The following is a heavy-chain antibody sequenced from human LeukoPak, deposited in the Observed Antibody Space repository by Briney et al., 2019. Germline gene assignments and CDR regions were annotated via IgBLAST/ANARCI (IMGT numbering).Heavy chain of an antibody. J-gene: IGHJ3*02. D-gene: IGHD3-16*02. CDR3: ATLVQDI. CDR2: ISAYNGNT. V-gene: IGHV1-18*01. CDR1: GYTFTSYG. Sequence: ASVKVSCKASGYTFTSYGISWVRQAPGQGLEWMGWISAYNGNTNYAQKLQGRVTMTRDTSISTAYMELSRLRSDDTAVYYCATLVQDIWGQGTMVTVSS.